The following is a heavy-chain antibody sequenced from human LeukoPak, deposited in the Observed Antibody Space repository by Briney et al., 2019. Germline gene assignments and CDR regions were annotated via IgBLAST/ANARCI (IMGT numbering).Heavy chain of an antibody. CDR3: ARHGDGFYYGMDV. CDR2: ISSGGHDI. Sequence: GGSLRLSCAASEFTFSRCSMNWFRQAPGEGLEWVSSISSGGHDIYYGDSVKGRFTISRDNAKNSLYLQMNSLRVEDTAVYYCARHGDGFYYGMDVWGQGTTVTVSS. D-gene: IGHD4-17*01. CDR1: EFTFSRCS. J-gene: IGHJ6*02. V-gene: IGHV3-21*01.